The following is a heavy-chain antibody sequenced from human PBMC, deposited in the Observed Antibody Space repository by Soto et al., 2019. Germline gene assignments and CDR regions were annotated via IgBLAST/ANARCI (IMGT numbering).Heavy chain of an antibody. CDR3: AKDLIAVVWYGLDY. J-gene: IGHJ4*02. D-gene: IGHD6-19*01. CDR2: ISGSGGST. V-gene: IGHV3-23*01. CDR1: GFTFSSYA. Sequence: EVQLLESGGGLVQPGGSLRLSCAASGFTFSSYAMSWVRQAPGKGLEWVSAISGSGGSTYYADSVKGRFTISRDNSKNTLYLQMDSLRAEDTAVYYCAKDLIAVVWYGLDYWGQGTLVTVSS.